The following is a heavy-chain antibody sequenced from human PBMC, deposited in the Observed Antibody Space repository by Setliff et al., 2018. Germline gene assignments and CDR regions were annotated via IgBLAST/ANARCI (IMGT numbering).Heavy chain of an antibody. Sequence: SETLSLTCTVSGDSISSGSYYWTWIRQPAGKGLEWIGHFHTGGSTNYNRSLRSRVSISVDTSKNQFSLKLSSVTAADTAVYYCARVPGGRFDYWGQGTLVTVSS. CDR3: ARVPGGRFDY. V-gene: IGHV4-61*09. D-gene: IGHD1-26*01. CDR2: FHTGGST. J-gene: IGHJ4*02. CDR1: GDSISSGSYY.